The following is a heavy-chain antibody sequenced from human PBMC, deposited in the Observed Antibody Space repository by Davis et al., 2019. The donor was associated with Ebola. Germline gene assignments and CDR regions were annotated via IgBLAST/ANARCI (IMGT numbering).Heavy chain of an antibody. CDR2: INSNTGNP. D-gene: IGHD3-16*01. CDR1: GYTFTSYA. J-gene: IGHJ4*02. CDR3: ARGMGELALN. Sequence: ASVKVSCKASGYTFTSYAINWVRQAPGQGLEWMGWINSNTGNPTYAQGFTGRFVFSLDTSVNTAFLQINNLRTEDTAIYYCARGMGELALNWGQGTLVTVSS. V-gene: IGHV7-4-1*02.